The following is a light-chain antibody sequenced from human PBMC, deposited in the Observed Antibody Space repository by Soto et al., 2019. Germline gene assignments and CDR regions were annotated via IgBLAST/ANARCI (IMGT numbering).Light chain of an antibody. V-gene: IGKV3-20*01. CDR2: SAS. CDR3: QQYVTAPYT. J-gene: IGKJ2*01. Sequence: EIVLTQSPGTLSLSPGERATLSCRASQSVSSNYLAWYQQKPGQPPRLLIHSASTRATGIPDRFSGSGSGADFPFTISRLDPEDFAGYYWQQYVTAPYTFGQGTKLESK. CDR1: QSVSSNY.